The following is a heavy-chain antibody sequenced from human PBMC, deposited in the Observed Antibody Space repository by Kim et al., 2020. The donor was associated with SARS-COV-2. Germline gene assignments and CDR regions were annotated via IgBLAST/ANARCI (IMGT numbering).Heavy chain of an antibody. J-gene: IGHJ4*02. Sequence: GGYLRLSCAASGFTFSSYWMHWVRQAPGKGLVWVSYINGDGSTTNYADSVKGRFTISRDNAKNTLYLQMNSLTVEDTAVYYCGRTSSLDYWGQGTLVTVSS. CDR2: INGDGSTT. CDR1: GFTFSSYW. CDR3: GRTSSLDY. V-gene: IGHV3-74*01.